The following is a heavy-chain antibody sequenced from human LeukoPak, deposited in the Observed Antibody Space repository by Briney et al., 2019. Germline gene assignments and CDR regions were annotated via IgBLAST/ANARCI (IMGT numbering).Heavy chain of an antibody. V-gene: IGHV4-39*01. D-gene: IGHD1-26*01. J-gene: IGHJ4*02. Sequence: PSETLSLTCSVSGASISGGTYYWGRIRQPPGKGLEWIGSIYYTGSTYDNPSLKSRVTISVDTSKNQFSLKPSSVTAADTAVYYCARRGGSGRAFDYWGQGTLVTVSS. CDR3: ARRGGSGRAFDY. CDR2: IYYTGST. CDR1: GASISGGTYY.